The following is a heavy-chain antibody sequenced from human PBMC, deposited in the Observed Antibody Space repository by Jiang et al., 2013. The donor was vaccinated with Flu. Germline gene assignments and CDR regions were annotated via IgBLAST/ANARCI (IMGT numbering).Heavy chain of an antibody. CDR3: AKDGIIYSSGWLYYFDY. V-gene: IGHV3-30*02. D-gene: IGHD6-19*01. Sequence: VQLLESGEAWSSLGVLRLSCAASGFTFSSYGMHWVRQAPGKGLEWVAFIRYDGSNKYYADSVKGRFTISRDNSKNTLYLQMNSLRAEDTAVYYCAKDGIIYSSGWLYYFDYWGPGNAGHRLL. CDR2: IRYDGSNK. CDR1: GFTFSSYG. J-gene: IGHJ4*02.